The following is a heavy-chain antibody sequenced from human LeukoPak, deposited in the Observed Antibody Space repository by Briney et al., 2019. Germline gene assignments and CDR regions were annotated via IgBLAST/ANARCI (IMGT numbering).Heavy chain of an antibody. Sequence: GGSLRLSCAASGFTFSNYWMHWVRQAPGKGLVWVSRINSDGINTSYADSVKGRVPISRDNAKNALDLQLNSLRAEDTAVYYCARDLGQYYDTSDNWFDPWGQGTLVTVSS. D-gene: IGHD3-22*01. CDR2: INSDGINT. V-gene: IGHV3-74*01. CDR1: GFTFSNYW. J-gene: IGHJ5*02. CDR3: ARDLGQYYDTSDNWFDP.